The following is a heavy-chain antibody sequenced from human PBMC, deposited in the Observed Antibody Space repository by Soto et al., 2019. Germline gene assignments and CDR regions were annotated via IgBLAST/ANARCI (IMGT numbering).Heavy chain of an antibody. D-gene: IGHD5-12*01. CDR3: ARSSLSGYERYYGMDV. J-gene: IGHJ6*02. Sequence: SETLSLTCTVSGGSISSGAYYWSWIRQHPGKGLEWIGYIYYSGSTYYNPSLKSRLRISVDTFKNQFSLKLSSVTAADTAVYYCARSSLSGYERYYGMDVWGQGTTVTVSS. CDR1: GGSISSGAYY. CDR2: IYYSGST. V-gene: IGHV4-31*03.